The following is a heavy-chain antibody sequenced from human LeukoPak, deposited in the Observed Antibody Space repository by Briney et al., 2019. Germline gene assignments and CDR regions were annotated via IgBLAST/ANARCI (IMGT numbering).Heavy chain of an antibody. CDR2: ISYDGSDK. D-gene: IGHD2-15*01. V-gene: IGHV3-30*18. CDR1: GFTFTSYA. CDR3: AKDRGGPTDS. Sequence: GGSLRLSCAASGFTFTSYAMHWVRQAPGKGLEWVALISYDGSDKYYADSAKGRFTISRDNSKNTLYLQMYSLRAEDTAIYYCAKDRGGPTDSWGQGTPVTVSS. J-gene: IGHJ4*02.